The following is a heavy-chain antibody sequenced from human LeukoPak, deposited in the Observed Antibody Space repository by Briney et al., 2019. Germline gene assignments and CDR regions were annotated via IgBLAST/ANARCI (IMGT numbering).Heavy chain of an antibody. V-gene: IGHV3-66*02. CDR2: IYSGGST. CDR3: ARARYYRPFDY. CDR1: GFTVSSNY. Sequence: GGSLRLSCAASGFTVSSNYMSWVRQAPGKGLEWVSVIYSGGSTYYADSVKGRFTISRDNSKNTLYLQMNSLRAEDTVVYYCARARYYRPFDYWGQGTLVTVSS. J-gene: IGHJ4*02. D-gene: IGHD3-22*01.